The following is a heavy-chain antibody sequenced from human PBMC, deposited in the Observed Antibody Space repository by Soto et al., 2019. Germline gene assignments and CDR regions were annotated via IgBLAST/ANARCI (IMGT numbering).Heavy chain of an antibody. CDR3: ASGIRVYDYVWGSLEY. J-gene: IGHJ4*02. CDR2: MNPNSGNT. V-gene: IGHV1-8*01. CDR1: GYTFTSYD. Sequence: QVQLVQSGAEVKKPGASVKVSCKASGYTFTSYDINWVRQATGQGLEWMGWMNPNSGNTGYAQKFQGRVTMTRNTSISTAYMELSSLRSEDTAVYYCASGIRVYDYVWGSLEYWGQGTLVTVSS. D-gene: IGHD3-16*01.